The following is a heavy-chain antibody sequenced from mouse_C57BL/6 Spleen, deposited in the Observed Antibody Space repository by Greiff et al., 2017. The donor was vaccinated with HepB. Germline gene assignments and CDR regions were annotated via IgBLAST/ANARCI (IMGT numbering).Heavy chain of an antibody. CDR2: IDPENGDT. J-gene: IGHJ2*01. Sequence: EVQLQQSGAELVRPGASVKLSCTASGFNIKDDYMHWVKQRPEQGLEWIGWIDPENGDTEYASKFQGKATITADTSSNTAYLQLSSLTSEDTAVYYCTNDYDGGYFDYWGQSTTLTVSS. V-gene: IGHV14-4*01. CDR3: TNDYDGGYFDY. CDR1: GFNIKDDY. D-gene: IGHD2-4*01.